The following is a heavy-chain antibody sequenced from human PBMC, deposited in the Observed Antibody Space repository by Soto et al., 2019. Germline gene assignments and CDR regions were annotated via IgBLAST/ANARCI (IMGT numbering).Heavy chain of an antibody. Sequence: PGGSLRLSCAASGFTFSDYWMSWVRQAPGKGPEWVANIKQDGSGKYYMDSVKGRFTISRDNAKNSLYLQMNSLRAEDTAVYYCARDRVESGYPEYFQHWGQGTLVTVSS. V-gene: IGHV3-7*05. D-gene: IGHD3-22*01. CDR2: IKQDGSGK. CDR3: ARDRVESGYPEYFQH. CDR1: GFTFSDYW. J-gene: IGHJ1*01.